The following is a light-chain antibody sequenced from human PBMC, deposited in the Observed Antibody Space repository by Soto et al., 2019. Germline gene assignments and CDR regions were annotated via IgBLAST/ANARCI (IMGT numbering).Light chain of an antibody. J-gene: IGKJ1*01. CDR3: QKYNSAPRT. Sequence: DIPMTQSPSSLSASVGDRVTITCRASQGIIDYLAWYQQRPGKPPRLLIYAASTLQSGVPSRFSASGAGTDFTLTISSLQPEDVATYYCQKYNSAPRTFGQGTKVEI. CDR1: QGIIDY. CDR2: AAS. V-gene: IGKV1-27*01.